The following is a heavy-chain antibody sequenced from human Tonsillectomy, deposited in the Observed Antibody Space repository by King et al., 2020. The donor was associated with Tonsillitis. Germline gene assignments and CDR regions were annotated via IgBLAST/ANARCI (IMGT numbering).Heavy chain of an antibody. Sequence: VQLVESGGGLVQPGGSLRLSCVASGFTFSNYWMSWVRQAPGKGLEWVANIKQDETEKNYVGSVKARFTVSKDNSQNSLYLQMTSLRVEDTAVYYCASSHYDTSVYRAFDIWGQGTVVTVS. V-gene: IGHV3-7*03. CDR2: IKQDETEK. D-gene: IGHD3-22*01. J-gene: IGHJ3*02. CDR3: ASSHYDTSVYRAFDI. CDR1: GFTFSNYW.